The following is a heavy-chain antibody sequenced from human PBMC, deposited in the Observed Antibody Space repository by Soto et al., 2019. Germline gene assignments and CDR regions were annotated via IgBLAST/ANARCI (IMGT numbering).Heavy chain of an antibody. CDR2: IYYSGST. V-gene: IGHV4-31*03. J-gene: IGHJ6*03. D-gene: IGHD2-2*01. CDR3: ARSSGQYHLAHYYYYMDV. Sequence: PSETLSLTCTVSGGSISSGGDYWSWIRQHPGKGLEWIGYIYYSGSTYYNPSLKSRVTISVDTSKNQFSLKLSSVTAADTAVYYCARSSGQYHLAHYYYYMDVWGKGTTVTVSS. CDR1: GGSISSGGDY.